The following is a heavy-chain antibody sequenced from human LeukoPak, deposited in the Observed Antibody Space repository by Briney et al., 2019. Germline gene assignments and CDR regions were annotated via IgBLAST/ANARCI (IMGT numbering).Heavy chain of an antibody. Sequence: SETLSLTCTVSGGSISSGGYYWSWIRQHPGKGLEWIGYIYYSGSTYYNPSLKSRVTISVDTSKNQFSLKLSSVTAADTAVYYSARDSHGYSSSSHLGYWGQGTLVTVSS. CDR2: IYYSGST. CDR1: GGSISSGGYY. CDR3: ARDSHGYSSSSHLGY. V-gene: IGHV4-31*03. D-gene: IGHD6-6*01. J-gene: IGHJ4*02.